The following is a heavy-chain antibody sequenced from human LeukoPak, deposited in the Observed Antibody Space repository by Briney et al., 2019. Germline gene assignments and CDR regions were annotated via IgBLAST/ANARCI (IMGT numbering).Heavy chain of an antibody. CDR3: ARTTVTTRWFDP. CDR1: GFTFSDYY. CDR2: ISSSGNTI. Sequence: GRSLRLSCAASGFTFSDYYMSWLRQAPGKGLEWVSYISSSGNTIKYADSVKGRFTISRDNAKNSLYLQMNSLRAEDTAVYYCARTTVTTRWFDPWGQGTLVIVSS. D-gene: IGHD4-17*01. V-gene: IGHV3-11*01. J-gene: IGHJ5*02.